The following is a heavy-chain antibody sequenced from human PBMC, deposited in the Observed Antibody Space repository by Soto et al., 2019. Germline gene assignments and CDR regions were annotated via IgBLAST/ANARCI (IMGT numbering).Heavy chain of an antibody. D-gene: IGHD1-1*01. J-gene: IGHJ6*02. Sequence: SGPTLVNPAQTLTLTCTFSGFSLSTSGVGVGWIRQPPGKALEWLALIYWDDDKRYRPSLKSRRTITKDTSKNQVVLTMTNMDPVDTATYYCAHKDDDDYGMDVWGQGTTVTVSS. V-gene: IGHV2-5*02. CDR1: GFSLSTSGVG. CDR3: AHKDDDDYGMDV. CDR2: IYWDDDK.